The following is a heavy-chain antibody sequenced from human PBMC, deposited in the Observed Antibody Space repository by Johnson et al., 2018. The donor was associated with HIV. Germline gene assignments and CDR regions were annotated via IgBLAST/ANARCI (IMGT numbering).Heavy chain of an antibody. CDR2: ISWNGGST. V-gene: IGHV3-20*04. Sequence: VQLVESGVGVVRPGGSLRLSCAASGFIFDDYDMSWVRQAPGKGLEWVSGISWNGGSTGFADSVEGRFTISRDNAKNSLYLQMNSLRAEDTALYYCGRGSMVRGAYDGFDIWGQGTLVTVSS. CDR1: GFIFDDYD. J-gene: IGHJ3*02. CDR3: GRGSMVRGAYDGFDI. D-gene: IGHD3-10*01.